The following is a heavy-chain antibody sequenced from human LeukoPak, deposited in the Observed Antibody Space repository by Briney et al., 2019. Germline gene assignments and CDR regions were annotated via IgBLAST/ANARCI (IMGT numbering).Heavy chain of an antibody. Sequence: GGSLRLSCAASGFTFDDYAMHWVRHAPGKGLEWVSGISWNSGSTYYADSVKGRFTISRDNSKNTLYLQMNSLRAEDTAVYYCAKGSKLQLWPRTGYFDYWGQGTLVTVSS. V-gene: IGHV3-23*01. D-gene: IGHD5-18*01. CDR2: ISWNSGST. CDR3: AKGSKLQLWPRTGYFDY. CDR1: GFTFDDYA. J-gene: IGHJ4*02.